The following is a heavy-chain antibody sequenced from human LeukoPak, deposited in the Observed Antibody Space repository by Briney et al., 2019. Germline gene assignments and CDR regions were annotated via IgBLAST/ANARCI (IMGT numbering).Heavy chain of an antibody. CDR3: ARDPYDFWSGPNEQTYYYYGMDV. Sequence: GASVKVTCKASGGTFSSYAISWVRQAPGQGLEWMGGIIPIFGTANYAQKFQGRVTITADESTSTAYMELSSLRSEDTAVYYCARDPYDFWSGPNEQTYYYYGMDVWGQGTTVTVSS. D-gene: IGHD3-3*01. CDR1: GGTFSSYA. V-gene: IGHV1-69*13. J-gene: IGHJ6*02. CDR2: IIPIFGTA.